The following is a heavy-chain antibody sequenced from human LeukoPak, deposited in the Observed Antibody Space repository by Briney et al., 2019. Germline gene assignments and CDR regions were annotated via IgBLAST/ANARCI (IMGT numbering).Heavy chain of an antibody. CDR1: GYTFTSYG. CDR3: ARDPLVGSYFRLNERAFDI. V-gene: IGHV1-18*01. D-gene: IGHD1-26*01. J-gene: IGHJ3*02. Sequence: GASVKVSCKASGYTFTSYGISWVRQAPGQGLEWMGWISAYNGNTNYAQKLQGRVTMTTDTSTSTAYMELRSLRSDDTAVYYCARDPLVGSYFRLNERAFDIWGQGTMVTVSS. CDR2: ISAYNGNT.